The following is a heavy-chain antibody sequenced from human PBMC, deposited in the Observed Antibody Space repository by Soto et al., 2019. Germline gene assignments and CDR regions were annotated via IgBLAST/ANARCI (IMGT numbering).Heavy chain of an antibody. J-gene: IGHJ4*02. CDR1: GFSFASFA. CDR3: AKWSSLDY. Sequence: DVRLAESGGGLVQPGGSLRLSCTTSGFSFASFAMTWVRQAPGKGMEWVATISGSDGKTYYADSVKGRFPISRDTSRNTLYLQMNSLRADETAIYYCAKWSSLDYWGQGTRVTFSS. D-gene: IGHD3-10*01. CDR2: ISGSDGKT. V-gene: IGHV3-23*04.